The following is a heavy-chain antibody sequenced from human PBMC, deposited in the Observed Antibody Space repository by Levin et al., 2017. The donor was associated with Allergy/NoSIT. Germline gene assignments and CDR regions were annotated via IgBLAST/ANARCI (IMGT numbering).Heavy chain of an antibody. V-gene: IGHV4-59*01. D-gene: IGHD5-12*01. CDR1: GGSISSYY. Sequence: SETLSLTCTVSGGSISSYYWSWIRQPPGKGLEWIGYIYYSGSTNYNPSLKSRVTISVDTSKNQFSLKLSSVTAADTAVYYCARSTRRDSGVDYWGQGTLVTVSS. CDR3: ARSTRRDSGVDY. CDR2: IYYSGST. J-gene: IGHJ4*02.